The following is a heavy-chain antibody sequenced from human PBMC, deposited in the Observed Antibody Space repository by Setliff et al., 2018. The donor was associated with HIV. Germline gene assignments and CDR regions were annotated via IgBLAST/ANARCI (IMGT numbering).Heavy chain of an antibody. V-gene: IGHV4-59*02. Sequence: PSETLSLTCTVSGGSVNGHYWNWIRLTPGEGLEWIGSISYSGSTNYNPSLKSRVTISVDTSRNEFSLKLSSVTAADTAVYYCATDPTSYCTGGNCHSGRFASWGQGTLVTVSS. CDR1: GGSVNGHY. CDR2: ISYSGST. CDR3: ATDPTSYCTGGNCHSGRFAS. D-gene: IGHD2-15*01. J-gene: IGHJ4*02.